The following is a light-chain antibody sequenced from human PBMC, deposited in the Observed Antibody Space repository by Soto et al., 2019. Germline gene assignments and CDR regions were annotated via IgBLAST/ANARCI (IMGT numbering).Light chain of an antibody. CDR3: CTYAGSDILI. J-gene: IGLJ2*01. CDR2: DVT. Sequence: QSVLTQPRSVSGSPGPSVTISCTGTSSDVGGYNYVSWYQRHPGKAPKLIISDVTKRPSGVPDRFSGSKSGNTASLTISGLQAEDEADYDCCTYAGSDILIFGGGTKLTVL. V-gene: IGLV2-11*01. CDR1: SSDVGGYNY.